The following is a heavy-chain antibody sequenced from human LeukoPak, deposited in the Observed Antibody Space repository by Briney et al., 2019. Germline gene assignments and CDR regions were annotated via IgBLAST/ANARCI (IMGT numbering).Heavy chain of an antibody. CDR2: IYYSGST. V-gene: IGHV4-39*01. CDR3: ARYVFWGYDSGGEYYFDY. J-gene: IGHJ4*02. D-gene: IGHD3-22*01. CDR1: GGSISSTSYY. Sequence: PSETLTLTCTVSGGSISSTSYYWGWIRQPPGKGLEWIGSIYYSGSTYYNPSLKSRVTISVDTSRNQFSLKLSSVTAADTAVYYCARYVFWGYDSGGEYYFDYWGQGTLVTVSS.